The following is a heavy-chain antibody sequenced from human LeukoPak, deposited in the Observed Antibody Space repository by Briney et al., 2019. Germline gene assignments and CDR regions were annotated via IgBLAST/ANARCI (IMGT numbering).Heavy chain of an antibody. J-gene: IGHJ6*03. CDR1: GYTFTSYD. CDR3: ARKVVAGLLYYMDV. Sequence: ASVKVSCKASGYTFTSYDINWVRQAPGQGLEWMGWISAYNGNTNYAQKLQGSVTMTTDTSTSTAYMELRSLRSDDTAVYYCARKVVAGLLYYMDVWGKGTAVTVSS. V-gene: IGHV1-18*01. D-gene: IGHD2-15*01. CDR2: ISAYNGNT.